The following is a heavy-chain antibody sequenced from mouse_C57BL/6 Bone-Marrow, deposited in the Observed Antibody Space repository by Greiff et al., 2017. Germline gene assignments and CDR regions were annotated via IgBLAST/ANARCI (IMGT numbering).Heavy chain of an antibody. CDR3: TRENDGYYLWFAY. V-gene: IGHV1-15*01. D-gene: IGHD2-3*01. J-gene: IGHJ3*01. CDR1: GYTFTDYE. CDR2: IDPETGGT. Sequence: VQLQQSGAELVRPGASVTLSCKASGYTFTDYEMHWVKQTPVHGLEWIGAIDPETGGTAYNQKFKGKAILTADKSSSTAYMERRSLTSEDSAVYYCTRENDGYYLWFAYWGQGTLVTVSA.